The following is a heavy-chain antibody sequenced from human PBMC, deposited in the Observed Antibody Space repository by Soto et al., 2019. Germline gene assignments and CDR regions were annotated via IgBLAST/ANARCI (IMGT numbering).Heavy chain of an antibody. CDR1: VFTFGNAW. J-gene: IGHJ6*02. CDR3: TTHVRGGYYYYYGMDV. Sequence: PWGSLRLSCSASVFTFGNAWTSWFRQAPGKGLEWVGRIKSKTDGGTTDYAAPVKGRFTISRDDSKNTLYLQMSSLKTEDTAVYYCTTHVRGGYYYYYGMDVWGQGTTVTVSS. V-gene: IGHV3-15*01. D-gene: IGHD6-25*01. CDR2: IKSKTDGGTT.